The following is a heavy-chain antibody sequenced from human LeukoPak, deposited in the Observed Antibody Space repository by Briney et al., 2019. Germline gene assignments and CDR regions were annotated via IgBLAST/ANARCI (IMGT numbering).Heavy chain of an antibody. D-gene: IGHD5-12*01. CDR1: GFTFSSYS. CDR3: ARDSYSGYALEGYYFDY. CDR2: ISSSSSYI. V-gene: IGHV3-21*01. Sequence: GGSLRLSCAASGFTFSSYSMNWVRQAPGKGLEWVSSISSSSSYIYYADSVKGRFTISRDNAKNSLYLQMNSLRAEDTAVYYCARDSYSGYALEGYYFDYWGQGTLVTVSS. J-gene: IGHJ4*02.